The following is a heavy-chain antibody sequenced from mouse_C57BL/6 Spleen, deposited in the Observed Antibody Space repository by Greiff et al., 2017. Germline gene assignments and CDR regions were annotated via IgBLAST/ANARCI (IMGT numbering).Heavy chain of an antibody. V-gene: IGHV1-82*01. D-gene: IGHD4-1*01. CDR3: ARWEEAWFAY. CDR2: IYPGDGDT. Sequence: VQLQQSGPELVKPGASVKISCKASGYAFSSSWMNWVKQRPGKGLEWIGRIYPGDGDTNYNGKFKGKATLTADKSSSTAYMQLSSLTSEDSAVYFCARWEEAWFAYWGQGTLVTVSA. CDR1: GYAFSSSW. J-gene: IGHJ3*01.